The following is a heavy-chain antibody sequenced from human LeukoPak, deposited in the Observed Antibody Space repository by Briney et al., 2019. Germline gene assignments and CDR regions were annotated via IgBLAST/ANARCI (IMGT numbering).Heavy chain of an antibody. V-gene: IGHV3-30*01. D-gene: IGHD3-3*01. Sequence: GGSLRLSCAASGFTFSSYAMHWVRQAPGKGLEWVAVISYDGSNKYYADSVKGRFTISRDNSKNTLYLQMNRLRAEDTAVYYCARELYDFSWLEAFDIWGQGTMVTVSS. J-gene: IGHJ3*02. CDR1: GFTFSSYA. CDR3: ARELYDFSWLEAFDI. CDR2: ISYDGSNK.